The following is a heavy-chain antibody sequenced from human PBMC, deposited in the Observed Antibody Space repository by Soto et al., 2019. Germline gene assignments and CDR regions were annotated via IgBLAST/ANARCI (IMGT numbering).Heavy chain of an antibody. D-gene: IGHD2-2*01. CDR1: RGAFSGYY. V-gene: IGHV4-34*12. CDR3: ARVGQPPSDY. CDR2: IIHTSST. Sequence: PSETLSLTCAVSRGAFSGYYWSWVRQFPGKGLEWIGEIIHTSSTNYNPSLKKRVTMSIDTSKKEASLTLCSVTAADTAVYYCARVGQPPSDYWGQGTLVTVSS. J-gene: IGHJ4*02.